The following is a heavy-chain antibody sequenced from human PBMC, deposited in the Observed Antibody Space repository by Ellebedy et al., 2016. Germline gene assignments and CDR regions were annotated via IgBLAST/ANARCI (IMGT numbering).Heavy chain of an antibody. CDR3: AREPRWLALNYFDY. J-gene: IGHJ4*02. CDR2: IKQDGSEK. CDR1: GFTFSSYA. D-gene: IGHD6-19*01. Sequence: GESLKISXAASGFTFSSYAMTWVRQAPGKGLEWVANIKQDGSEKYYVDSVKGRFTISRDNAKNSLYLQMNSLRAEDTAVYYCAREPRWLALNYFDYWGQGTLVTVSS. V-gene: IGHV3-7*01.